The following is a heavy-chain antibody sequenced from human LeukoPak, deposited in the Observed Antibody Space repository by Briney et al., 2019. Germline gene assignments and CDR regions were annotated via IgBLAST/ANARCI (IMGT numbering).Heavy chain of an antibody. CDR3: AKTVAGYWYFDL. V-gene: IGHV4-59*01. D-gene: IGHD6-19*01. CDR1: GGSISSYY. Sequence: SETLSLTCTVSGGSISSYYWSRIRQPPGKGLEWIGYIYYSGSTNYNPSLKSRVTISVDTSKNQFSLKLSSVTAADTAVYYCAKTVAGYWYFDLWGRGTLVTVSS. CDR2: IYYSGST. J-gene: IGHJ2*01.